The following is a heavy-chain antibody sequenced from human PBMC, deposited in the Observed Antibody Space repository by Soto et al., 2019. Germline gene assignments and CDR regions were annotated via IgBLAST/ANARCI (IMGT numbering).Heavy chain of an antibody. V-gene: IGHV3-64D*06. D-gene: IGHD1-26*01. CDR2: ISNNGETT. Sequence: EVQLVESGGGLVQPGGSLRLSCSASGFTFSYYAMHWVRQAPGKGLEYVSAISNNGETTYYADSVKGRFTISRDISKNTLYLQMSSLRAEDTAVYYRVRASGSLDYWGQGTLVTVSS. CDR3: VRASGSLDY. J-gene: IGHJ4*02. CDR1: GFTFSYYA.